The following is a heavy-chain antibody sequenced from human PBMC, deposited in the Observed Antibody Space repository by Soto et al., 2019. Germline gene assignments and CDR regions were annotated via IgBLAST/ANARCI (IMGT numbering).Heavy chain of an antibody. CDR3: AREEHSSGWSGFDY. D-gene: IGHD6-19*01. J-gene: IGHJ4*02. CDR2: IYYSGST. V-gene: IGHV4-59*01. Sequence: LSLTCTVSGGSISSYYWSWIRQPPGKGLEWIGYIYYSGSTNYNPSLKSRVTISVDTSKSQFSLKLSSVTAADTAVYYCAREEHSSGWSGFDYWGQGTLVTVSS. CDR1: GGSISSYY.